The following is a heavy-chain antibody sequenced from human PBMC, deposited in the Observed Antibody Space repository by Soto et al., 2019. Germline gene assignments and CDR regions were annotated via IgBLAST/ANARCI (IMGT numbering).Heavy chain of an antibody. CDR3: ARVMRWLQSPYDY. D-gene: IGHD5-12*01. CDR2: ISSSSSTI. Sequence: PGGSLRLSCAASGFTFISYSMNRVRQAPGKGLEWVSYISSSSSTIYYADSVKGRFTISRDNAKNSLYLQMNSLRDEDTAVYYCARVMRWLQSPYDYWGQGTLVTVSS. V-gene: IGHV3-48*02. CDR1: GFTFISYS. J-gene: IGHJ4*02.